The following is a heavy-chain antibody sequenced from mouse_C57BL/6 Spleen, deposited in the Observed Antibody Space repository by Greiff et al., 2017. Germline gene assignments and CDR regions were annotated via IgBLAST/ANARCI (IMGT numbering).Heavy chain of an antibody. D-gene: IGHD4-1*01. Sequence: EVMLVESGGGLVKPGGSLKLSCAASGFTFSSYAMSWVRQTPEKRLEWVATISDGGSYTYYPDNVKGRFPISRDNAKNNLYLQMSHLKSEDTAMYYCARDGPGSWYFDVWGTGTTVTVSS. CDR1: GFTFSSYA. J-gene: IGHJ1*03. CDR3: ARDGPGSWYFDV. V-gene: IGHV5-4*01. CDR2: ISDGGSYT.